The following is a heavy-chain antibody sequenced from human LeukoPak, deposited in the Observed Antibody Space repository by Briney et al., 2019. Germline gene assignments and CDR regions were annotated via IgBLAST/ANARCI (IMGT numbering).Heavy chain of an antibody. CDR2: FDPEDGET. D-gene: IGHD3-10*01. CDR1: GHTLSELA. CDR3: ATFASSYYFY. J-gene: IGHJ4*02. V-gene: IGHV1-24*01. Sequence: ASVKVSCKASGHTLSELAIHWVRQAPGNGLEWMGGFDPEDGETIYAQKFQGRATMIEDTSTDIAYMELTSLRSEDTAVYFCATFASSYYFYWGQGTLVTVSS.